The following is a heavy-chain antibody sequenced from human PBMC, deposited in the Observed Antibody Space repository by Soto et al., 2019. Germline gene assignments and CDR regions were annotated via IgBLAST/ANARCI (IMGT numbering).Heavy chain of an antibody. CDR2: IYYSGST. CDR1: GGSIRGSSYY. V-gene: IGHV4-61*05. D-gene: IGHD6-6*01. J-gene: IGHJ5*02. CDR3: ARERIAAPSGWFDP. Sequence: TSETLSLTCTVSGGSIRGSSYYWGWIRQPPGKGLEWIGYIYYSGSTNYNPSLKSRVTISVDTSKNQFSLKLSSVTAADTAVYYCARERIAAPSGWFDPWGQGTLVTVSS.